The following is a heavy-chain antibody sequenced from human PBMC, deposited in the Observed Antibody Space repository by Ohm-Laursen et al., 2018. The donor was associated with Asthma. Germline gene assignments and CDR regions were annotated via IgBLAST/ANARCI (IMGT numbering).Heavy chain of an antibody. Sequence: SLRLSCAASGFTFSSFSMHWVRQAPGKGLEWVAVISYDGSNKYYADSVKGRFTISRDNSKNTLYLQMNSLRAEDTAVYYCAKDGLGDYVEGFDYWGQGTLVTVSS. CDR1: GFTFSSFS. CDR3: AKDGLGDYVEGFDY. D-gene: IGHD4-17*01. J-gene: IGHJ4*02. V-gene: IGHV3-30*04. CDR2: ISYDGSNK.